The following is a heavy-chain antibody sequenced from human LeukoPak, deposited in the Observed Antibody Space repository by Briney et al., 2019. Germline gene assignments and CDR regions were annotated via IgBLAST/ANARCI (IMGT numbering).Heavy chain of an antibody. J-gene: IGHJ4*02. CDR1: GFTFSNYE. CDR2: ISSSGNTI. CDR3: ATFGYNWNLGY. V-gene: IGHV3-48*03. Sequence: GGSLRLSCAASGFTFSNYEMNWVRQAPGKGLEWVSYISSSGNTIYYRDSVEGRLTISRDNAKNTVYLQMNSLRAEDTAVYYCATFGYNWNLGYWGQGTLVTVSS. D-gene: IGHD1-20*01.